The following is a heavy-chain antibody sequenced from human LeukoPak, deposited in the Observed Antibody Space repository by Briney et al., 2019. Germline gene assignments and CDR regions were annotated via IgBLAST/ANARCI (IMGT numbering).Heavy chain of an antibody. Sequence: PGGSLRLSCAASGFTFSSYAMHWVRQAPGKGLEWVAVISYDGSNKYYADSVKGRFTISRDNSKNTLYLQMNSLRAEDTAVYYCARDWGAGREWLHYFDYWGQGTLVTVSS. V-gene: IGHV3-30*04. J-gene: IGHJ4*02. CDR3: ARDWGAGREWLHYFDY. D-gene: IGHD3-3*01. CDR2: ISYDGSNK. CDR1: GFTFSSYA.